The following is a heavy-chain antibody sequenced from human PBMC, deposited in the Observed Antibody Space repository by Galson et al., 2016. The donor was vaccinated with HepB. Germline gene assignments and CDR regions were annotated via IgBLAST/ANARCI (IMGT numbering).Heavy chain of an antibody. CDR3: ARVSSGWFESH. CDR1: GFTFSDSY. J-gene: IGHJ4*02. V-gene: IGHV3-11*03. D-gene: IGHD3-22*01. CDR2: IGFSGTHT. Sequence: SLRLSCAASGFTFSDSYMTWVRQAPGKGLEWVSFIGFSGTHTEYADSVKGRFTISRDNGNNSLYLQMTSLRAEDTAVYFCARVSSGWFESHWGQGTPVTVSS.